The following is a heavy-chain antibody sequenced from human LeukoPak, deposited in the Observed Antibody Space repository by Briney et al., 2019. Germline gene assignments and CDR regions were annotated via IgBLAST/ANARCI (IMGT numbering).Heavy chain of an antibody. Sequence: GGSLRFSCAASGFTVSSNYMSWVRQAPGKGLEWVSVIYSGGSTYYADSVKGRFTISRDNSKNTLYLQMNSLRAEDTAVYYCARQPRGEDDAFDIWGQGTMVTVSS. D-gene: IGHD3-10*01. V-gene: IGHV3-53*01. J-gene: IGHJ3*02. CDR3: ARQPRGEDDAFDI. CDR2: IYSGGST. CDR1: GFTVSSNY.